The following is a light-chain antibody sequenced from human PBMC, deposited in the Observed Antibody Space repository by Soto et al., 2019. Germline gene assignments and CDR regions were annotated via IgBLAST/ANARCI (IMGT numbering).Light chain of an antibody. J-gene: IGKJ4*01. CDR1: QDVSRS. Sequence: DTQLTQSPSFLSASVGDRFTIACRASQDVSRSVGWYQQKPGTAPKLLISAASTLNSGVPSRFSGSGSGTDFTLTISSLQPEDFATYYCQQLWTYPLTFGGGTKVDIK. V-gene: IGKV1-9*01. CDR3: QQLWTYPLT. CDR2: AAS.